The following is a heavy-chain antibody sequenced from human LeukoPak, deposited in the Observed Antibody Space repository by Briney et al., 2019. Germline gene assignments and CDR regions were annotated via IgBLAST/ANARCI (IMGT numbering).Heavy chain of an antibody. CDR3: ATSYYGSGTYYNWFDP. J-gene: IGHJ5*02. CDR2: IHSIGTT. D-gene: IGHD3-10*01. Sequence: SETLSLTCTVSGGSISRHYWSWIRQTPGKGLEWIGYIHSIGTTNYNPSLKSRLTISIDTSKNQFSLKLSSVTAADTAVYYCATSYYGSGTYYNWFDPWGQGTLVTVTS. CDR1: GGSISRHY. V-gene: IGHV4-59*11.